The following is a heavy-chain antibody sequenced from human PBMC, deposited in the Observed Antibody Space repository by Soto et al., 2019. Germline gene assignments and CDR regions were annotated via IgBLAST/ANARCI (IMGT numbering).Heavy chain of an antibody. J-gene: IGHJ6*02. V-gene: IGHV3-66*01. CDR3: ARDKESCSGGSCYTIHYYYGMDV. Sequence: EVQLVESGGGLVQPGGSLRLSCAASGFTVSSNYMSWVRQAPGKGLEWVSVIYSGGSTYYADSVKGRFTISRDNSKNTXYLQMNSRRAEDTAVDYCARDKESCSGGSCYTIHYYYGMDVWGQGTTVTVSS. CDR2: IYSGGST. D-gene: IGHD2-15*01. CDR1: GFTVSSNY.